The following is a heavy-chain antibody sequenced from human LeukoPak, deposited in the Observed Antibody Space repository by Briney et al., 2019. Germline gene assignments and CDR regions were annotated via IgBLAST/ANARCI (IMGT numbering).Heavy chain of an antibody. CDR1: GYSFTSYW. V-gene: IGHV5-51*01. J-gene: IGHJ6*03. CDR3: ARQSSGWQYYYYYYYIDV. CDR2: IYPGDSDT. D-gene: IGHD6-19*01. Sequence: GESLKISCKGSGYSFTSYWIGWVRQMPGKGLDWMGIIYPGDSDTRYSPSFQGQVNISADKSISTAYLQWSSLKASDTAMYYCARQSSGWQYYYYYYYIDVWRKGTTVTVPS.